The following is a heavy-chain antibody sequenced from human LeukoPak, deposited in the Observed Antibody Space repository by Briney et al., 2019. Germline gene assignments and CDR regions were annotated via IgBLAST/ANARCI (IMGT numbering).Heavy chain of an antibody. CDR3: ARDRPNILGLDP. CDR1: GFSFSTFW. CDR2: ISPASNTI. D-gene: IGHD2/OR15-2a*01. V-gene: IGHV3-48*02. J-gene: IGHJ5*02. Sequence: GGSLRLSCVGSGFSFSTFWMSWVRQAPGKGLEWISYISPASNTIYYADSVKGRFTISRDNAKNSVFLQMSSLRDEDTAVYYCARDRPNILGLDPWGQGTLVTVSS.